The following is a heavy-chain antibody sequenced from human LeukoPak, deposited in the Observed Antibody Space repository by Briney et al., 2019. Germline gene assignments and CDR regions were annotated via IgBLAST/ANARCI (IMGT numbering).Heavy chain of an antibody. Sequence: ASVKVSCKASGYTFTSYGISWVRPAPGQGLEWMGWISAYNGNTNYAQKLQGRVTMTTDTSTSTAYMELRSLRSDDTAVYYCARVSPYYDFWSGYYTDYWGQGTLVTVSS. V-gene: IGHV1-18*01. J-gene: IGHJ4*02. CDR3: ARVSPYYDFWSGYYTDY. CDR2: ISAYNGNT. D-gene: IGHD3-3*01. CDR1: GYTFTSYG.